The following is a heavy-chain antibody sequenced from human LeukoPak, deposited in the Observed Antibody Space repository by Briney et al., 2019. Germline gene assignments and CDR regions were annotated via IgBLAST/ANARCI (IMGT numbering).Heavy chain of an antibody. CDR2: ISSSGSTI. J-gene: IGHJ4*02. D-gene: IGHD3-22*01. CDR1: GFTFSSYE. CDR3: AREDQVDNYYDSSGYPRYFDY. Sequence: PGGSLRLSCAASGFTFSSYEMNWVRQAPGKGLEWVSYISSSGSTIYYADSVKGRFTISRDNAKNSLYLQMNSLRAEDTAVYYCAREDQVDNYYDSSGYPRYFDYWGQGTLVTVSS. V-gene: IGHV3-48*03.